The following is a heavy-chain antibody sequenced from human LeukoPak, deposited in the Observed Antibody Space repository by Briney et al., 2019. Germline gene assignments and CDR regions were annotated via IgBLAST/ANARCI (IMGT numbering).Heavy chain of an antibody. V-gene: IGHV4-39*07. CDR3: ARAGVSYYGSGQYFPDAFDI. CDR1: GGSISSSSYY. J-gene: IGHJ3*02. CDR2: ISYSGST. D-gene: IGHD3-10*01. Sequence: SETLSLTCTVSGGSISSSSYYWGWIRQPPGKGLEWIGSISYSGSTYYNPSLKSRVTISVDTSKNQFSLKLSSVTAADTAVYYCARAGVSYYGSGQYFPDAFDIWGQGTMVTVSS.